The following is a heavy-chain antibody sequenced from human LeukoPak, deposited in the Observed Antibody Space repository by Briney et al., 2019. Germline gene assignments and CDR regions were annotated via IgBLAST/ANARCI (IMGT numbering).Heavy chain of an antibody. CDR1: GYTFTGYY. D-gene: IGHD6-19*01. V-gene: IGHV1-8*03. CDR3: ARAVIAVAGPYFDY. CDR2: INLNSGNA. Sequence: ASVKVSCKASGYTFTGYYMHWVRQAPGQGLEWMGWINLNSGNAGYAQKFQGRVTITRDTSIRTAYMEVSSLRSEDTAVYYCARAVIAVAGPYFDYWGQGTLVAVSS. J-gene: IGHJ4*02.